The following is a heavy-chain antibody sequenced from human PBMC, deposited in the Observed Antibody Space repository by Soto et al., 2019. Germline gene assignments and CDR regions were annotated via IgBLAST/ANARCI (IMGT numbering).Heavy chain of an antibody. V-gene: IGHV3-23*01. J-gene: IGHJ6*02. CDR2: ITAFGGGT. Sequence: EVQLWESGGGLVQPGGSLRLSCVASGFTFSDYGMSWVRQAPGKGLEWVAGITAFGGGTYNADSVEGRFTISRDNSKRTVYLKVNSLRPEYTAIYYCGKGHSTTFGVYHYFGMDVWGHGTTVTVSS. CDR1: GFTFSDYG. D-gene: IGHD2-2*01. CDR3: GKGHSTTFGVYHYFGMDV.